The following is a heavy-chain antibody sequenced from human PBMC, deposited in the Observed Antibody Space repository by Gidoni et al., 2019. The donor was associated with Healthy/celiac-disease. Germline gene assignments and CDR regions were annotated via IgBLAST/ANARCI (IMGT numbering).Heavy chain of an antibody. CDR2: MNPNSGNT. CDR3: ARVSGGEWLDAFDI. Sequence: QVQLVQSGAEVKKPGASVQVSCKASGYTFTSYDINLVRQATGQGLEWMGWMNPNSGNTGYAQKFQGRVTMTRNTSISTAYMELSSLRSEDTAVYYCARVSGGEWLDAFDIWGQGTMVTVSS. D-gene: IGHD3-10*01. CDR1: GYTFTSYD. J-gene: IGHJ3*02. V-gene: IGHV1-8*01.